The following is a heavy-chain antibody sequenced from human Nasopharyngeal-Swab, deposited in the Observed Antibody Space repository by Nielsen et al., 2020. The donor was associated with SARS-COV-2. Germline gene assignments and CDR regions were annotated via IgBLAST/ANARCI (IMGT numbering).Heavy chain of an antibody. CDR2: VSYDGSNK. J-gene: IGHJ4*02. CDR1: GFTFNNYN. Sequence: GESLKISCAASGFTFNNYNFNWVRQAPGEGLEWVAVVSYDGSNKYCADSVKGRFTISRDNSKNSLYLQINSLRVEDTAMYYCARDTYHFWSGYRYFDSWGQGTLVTVSS. D-gene: IGHD3-3*01. CDR3: ARDTYHFWSGYRYFDS. V-gene: IGHV3-30*03.